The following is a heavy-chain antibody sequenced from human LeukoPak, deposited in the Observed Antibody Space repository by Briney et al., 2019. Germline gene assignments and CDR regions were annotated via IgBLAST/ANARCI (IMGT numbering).Heavy chain of an antibody. J-gene: IGHJ6*02. CDR3: ARQVPEGITMVRGASYYGMDV. D-gene: IGHD3-10*01. V-gene: IGHV4-39*01. CDR2: IYYSGST. Sequence: SDTLSLTCTVSGRSISSSSYYWGWIRQPPGKGLEWIGSIYYSGSTYYNPSLKRRVTISVDTSKNQFSLKLSSVTAADTAVYYCARQVPEGITMVRGASYYGMDVWGQGTTVTVSS. CDR1: GRSISSSSYY.